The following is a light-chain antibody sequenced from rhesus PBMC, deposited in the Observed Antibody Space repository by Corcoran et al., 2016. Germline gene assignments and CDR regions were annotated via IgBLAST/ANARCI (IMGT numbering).Light chain of an antibody. Sequence: DIQMTQSPSSLSASVGDTVTITCRASQGISSWLAWYQQKPGKAPKLLIYKASSLQSGVPSRFGGSGSGTDFTLTISSLQSEDFATYYCQQYSSRPLTFGGGTKVELK. J-gene: IGKJ4*01. CDR1: QGISSW. CDR2: KAS. CDR3: QQYSSRPLT. V-gene: IGKV1-22*01.